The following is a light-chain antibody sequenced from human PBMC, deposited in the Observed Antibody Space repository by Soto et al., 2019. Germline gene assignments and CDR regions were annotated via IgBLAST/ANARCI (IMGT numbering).Light chain of an antibody. CDR1: QSISSG. CDR2: KAS. J-gene: IGKJ1*01. CDR3: QQYNSYSSTWT. V-gene: IGKV1-5*03. Sequence: DIQMTQSPSTLSASVGDRVTITCRASQSISSGLAWYQQKPGKAPNLRIYKASSLESGVPSRFSGSGSGTEFTLTISSLQPDDFANYYCQQYNSYSSTWTFGQGTKVEIK.